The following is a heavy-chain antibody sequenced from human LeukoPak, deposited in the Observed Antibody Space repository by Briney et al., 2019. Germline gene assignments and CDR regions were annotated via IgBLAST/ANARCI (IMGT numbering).Heavy chain of an antibody. V-gene: IGHV1-8*01. D-gene: IGHD6-19*01. CDR3: ARGSKRAGYFDY. Sequence: GASVKVSCKASGYTFTSYDINWVRQATGQGLEWMGWMNPNSGNTGYAQKFQGRVTMTRNTSISTAYMELSSLRFEDTAVYYCARGSKRAGYFDYWGQGTLVTVSS. J-gene: IGHJ4*02. CDR1: GYTFTSYD. CDR2: MNPNSGNT.